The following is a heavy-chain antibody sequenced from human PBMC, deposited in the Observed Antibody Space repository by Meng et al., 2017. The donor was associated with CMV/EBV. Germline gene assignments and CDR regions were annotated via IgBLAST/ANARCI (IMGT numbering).Heavy chain of an antibody. Sequence: ESLKISGKGSGSSFTSYWIGWVRQMPGKGLEWMGIIYPGDSDSRYSPSFQGQVTISAYMELSSLRSEDTAVYYCARVRTTVTIGWDYWGQGTLVTVSS. J-gene: IGHJ4*02. CDR3: ARVRTTVTIGWDY. CDR1: GSSFTSYW. CDR2: IYPGDSDS. V-gene: IGHV5-51*01. D-gene: IGHD4-17*01.